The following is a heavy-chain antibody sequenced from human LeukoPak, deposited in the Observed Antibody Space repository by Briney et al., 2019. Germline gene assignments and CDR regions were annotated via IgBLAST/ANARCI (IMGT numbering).Heavy chain of an antibody. J-gene: IGHJ4*02. Sequence: SETLSLTCGVSGGAITNYYWNWIRQAPGKGLEWLGYIYYTGSTTYNPSVKSRITISLDTSKKQISLKLRSVTAADTAVYYCARDGDGYSDYWGQGTLVTVSS. CDR2: IYYTGST. CDR3: ARDGDGYSDY. D-gene: IGHD5-24*01. CDR1: GGAITNYY. V-gene: IGHV4-59*01.